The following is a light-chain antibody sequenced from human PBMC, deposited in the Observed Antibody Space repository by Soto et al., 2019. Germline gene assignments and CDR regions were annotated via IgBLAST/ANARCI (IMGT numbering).Light chain of an antibody. CDR2: GVS. V-gene: IGLV2-14*01. CDR3: GSYTSSSTLYV. J-gene: IGLJ1*01. Sequence: QSALTQPASVSGSPGQSITISCTGTSNDVGGYNFVSWYQQHPGIAPKLLIYGVSNRPSGISNRFSGSKSVNTASLTISGLQADDEADYYCGSYTSSSTLYVFVTGTKVTVL. CDR1: SNDVGGYNF.